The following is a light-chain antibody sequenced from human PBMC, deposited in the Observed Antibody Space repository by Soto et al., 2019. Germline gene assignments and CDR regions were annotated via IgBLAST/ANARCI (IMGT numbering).Light chain of an antibody. Sequence: SYELPQPPSVSVAPGQTARITCGGNNIGSKSVHWYQQKPGQAPVLVVYDDSDRPSGIPERFSGSNSGNTATLTISRVEAGDEGDYYCQVWDSSSEPWVFGGGTKVTVL. CDR1: NIGSKS. V-gene: IGLV3-21*02. CDR2: DDS. J-gene: IGLJ3*02. CDR3: QVWDSSSEPWV.